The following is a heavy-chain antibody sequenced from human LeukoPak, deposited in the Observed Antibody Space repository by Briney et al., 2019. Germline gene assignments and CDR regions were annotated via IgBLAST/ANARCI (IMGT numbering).Heavy chain of an antibody. J-gene: IGHJ4*02. D-gene: IGHD2-21*02. CDR3: TTCGGDCYFNY. Sequence: PGGSLRLSCAASGFTFGNAWMNWVRQAPGKGLEWVGRIKSKPVGETTSYAAPVIGRFTISRDDSRNTLYLQMNSLKTEDTALYYCTTCGGDCYFNYWGQGTLVTVSS. CDR2: IKSKPVGETT. CDR1: GFTFGNAW. V-gene: IGHV3-15*01.